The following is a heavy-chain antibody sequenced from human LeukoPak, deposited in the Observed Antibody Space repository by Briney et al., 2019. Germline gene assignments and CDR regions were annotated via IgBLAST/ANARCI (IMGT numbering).Heavy chain of an antibody. D-gene: IGHD2-2*01. Sequence: PGGSLRLSCTTSGFTFTNYATTWVRQAPGKGLEWVSIISGSGTTIDYADSVKGRFTISRDISKNMLFLQMNSLRVEDTAVYYCAKGYQMTTMGLNLGDAFDVWGQGTTVTVSS. J-gene: IGHJ3*01. CDR3: AKGYQMTTMGLNLGDAFDV. CDR1: GFTFTNYA. CDR2: ISGSGTTI. V-gene: IGHV3-23*01.